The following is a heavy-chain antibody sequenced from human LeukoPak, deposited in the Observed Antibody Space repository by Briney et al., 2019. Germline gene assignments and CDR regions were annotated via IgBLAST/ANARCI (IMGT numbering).Heavy chain of an antibody. J-gene: IGHJ4*02. Sequence: GGSLRLSCAASGFTFSDHYMDWVRQAPGKGLEWVGRTRNKANSYTTEYAASVKGRFTISRDESKNSLYLQMNSLNTEDTAVYYCARAIFDSNGYYYFDYWGQGTLVNVFS. CDR2: TRNKANSYTT. CDR3: ARAIFDSNGYYYFDY. CDR1: GFTFSDHY. D-gene: IGHD3-22*01. V-gene: IGHV3-72*01.